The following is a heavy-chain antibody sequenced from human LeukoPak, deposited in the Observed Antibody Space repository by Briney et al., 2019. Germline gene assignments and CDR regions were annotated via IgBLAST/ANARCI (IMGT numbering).Heavy chain of an antibody. D-gene: IGHD3-16*02. CDR1: GGSISSTSYY. CDR2: FYYSGSI. CDR3: ARASPHYDYVWGSYRHFDY. V-gene: IGHV4-39*07. J-gene: IGHJ4*02. Sequence: SETLSLTCIVSGGSISSTSYYWGWIRQSPRKGLEWIGSFYYSGSIFDNRSLRSRVTISVDTSKNQFSLKLSSVTAADTAVYYCARASPHYDYVWGSYRHFDYWGQGTLVTVSS.